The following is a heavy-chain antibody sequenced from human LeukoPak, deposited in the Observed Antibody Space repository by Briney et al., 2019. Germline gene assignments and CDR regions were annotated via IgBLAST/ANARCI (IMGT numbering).Heavy chain of an antibody. Sequence: GGSLRLSCAVSGFTVSSNFMSWVRQAPGKGPEWVSVIYTSGITYYTDSVRGRFTISRDNSKNTLYLQMDSLTAEDTAVYYCAREDAGGTYSFDYWGQGTLVTVSS. D-gene: IGHD1-26*01. J-gene: IGHJ4*02. V-gene: IGHV3-66*01. CDR1: GFTVSSNF. CDR2: IYTSGIT. CDR3: AREDAGGTYSFDY.